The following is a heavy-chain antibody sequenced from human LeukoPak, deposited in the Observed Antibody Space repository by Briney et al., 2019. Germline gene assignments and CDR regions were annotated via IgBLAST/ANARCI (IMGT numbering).Heavy chain of an antibody. D-gene: IGHD3/OR15-3a*01. CDR2: INPNSGGT. Sequence: GASVKVSCKASGYTFTGYYMHWVRQAPGQGLECMGWINPNSGGTNYAQKFQGRVTMTRDTSISTAYMELSRLTSDDTAVYYCPRVESIPNRTGYYSYYFDYWGQGTLVTVSS. V-gene: IGHV1-2*02. CDR3: PRVESIPNRTGYYSYYFDY. CDR1: GYTFTGYY. J-gene: IGHJ4*02.